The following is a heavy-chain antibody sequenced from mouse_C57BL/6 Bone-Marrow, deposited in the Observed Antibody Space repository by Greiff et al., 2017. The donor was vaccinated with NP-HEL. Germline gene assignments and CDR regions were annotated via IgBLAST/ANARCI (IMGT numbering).Heavy chain of an antibody. V-gene: IGHV1-50*01. D-gene: IGHD2-4*01. CDR1: GYTFTSYW. CDR3: ARGDDYDVWYFDV. CDR2: IDPSDSYT. J-gene: IGHJ1*03. Sequence: QVQLQQPGAELVKPGASVKLSCKASGYTFTSYWMQWVKQRPGQGLEWIGEIDPSDSYTNYNQKFKGKATLTVDTSSSTAYMQLSSLTSEDSAVYYCARGDDYDVWYFDVGGTGTTVPVSS.